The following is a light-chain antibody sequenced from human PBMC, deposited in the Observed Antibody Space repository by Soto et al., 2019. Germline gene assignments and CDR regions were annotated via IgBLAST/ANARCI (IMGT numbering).Light chain of an antibody. Sequence: DIQMTQSPSTLSASVGDRVTITCRASQSISSWLAWYQQKPGIAPKLLIYHASNLDSGVPSRFSGSGYGTEFTLTISSLQPDDFATYYCQHYDSFPHTFGHGAKLEIK. CDR1: QSISSW. CDR2: HAS. CDR3: QHYDSFPHT. V-gene: IGKV1-5*01. J-gene: IGKJ2*01.